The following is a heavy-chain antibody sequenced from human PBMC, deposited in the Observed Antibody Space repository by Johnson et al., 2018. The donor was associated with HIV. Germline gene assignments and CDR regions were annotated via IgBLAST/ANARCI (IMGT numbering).Heavy chain of an antibody. CDR3: AKDLSWEPQDAFDI. CDR2: ISSSGSTI. CDR1: GFTFSDYY. V-gene: IGHV3-11*01. D-gene: IGHD1-26*01. Sequence: QVQLVESGGGVVQPGRSLILSCAASGFTFSDYYMSWIRQAPGKGLEWVSYISSSGSTIYYADSVKGRFTISRDNSKNTLYLQMNSLRAEDTAVYYCAKDLSWEPQDAFDIWGQGTMVTVSS. J-gene: IGHJ3*02.